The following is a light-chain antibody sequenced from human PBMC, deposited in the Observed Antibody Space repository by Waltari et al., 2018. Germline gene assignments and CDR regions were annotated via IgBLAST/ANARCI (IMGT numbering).Light chain of an antibody. Sequence: QSALTQPASVSGSPGQSITISCTGTSSDIGGYNYVSWFQQHPGKAPKLIIYDVSGRPSGVSYRFSGSKSGNTASLTISGLQAEDEADYYCISYTSDTTFVFGAGTKVTVL. CDR2: DVS. J-gene: IGLJ1*01. CDR1: SSDIGGYNY. V-gene: IGLV2-14*01. CDR3: ISYTSDTTFV.